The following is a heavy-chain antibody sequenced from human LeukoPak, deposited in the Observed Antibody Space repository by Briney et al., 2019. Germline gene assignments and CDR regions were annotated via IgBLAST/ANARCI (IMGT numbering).Heavy chain of an antibody. CDR2: INPNSGGT. CDR1: GYSFTGYY. V-gene: IGHV1-2*02. D-gene: IGHD6-13*01. Sequence: ASVTVSCKTSGYSFTGYYIHWVRQAPGQGFERLGWINPNSGGTNYAQKFQDSVSMTRDTSINTAYMELSSLRLDDTAVYYCARGVAAAGSRLDPWGQGTLITVSS. CDR3: ARGVAAAGSRLDP. J-gene: IGHJ5*02.